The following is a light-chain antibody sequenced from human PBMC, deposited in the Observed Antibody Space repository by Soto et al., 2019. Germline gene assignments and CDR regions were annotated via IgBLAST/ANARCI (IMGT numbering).Light chain of an antibody. CDR1: SSNIGAGYD. CDR3: QSYDSSLRV. Sequence: QSVLTQPPSVSGAPGQRVTISCTGSSSNIGAGYDVHWYQQLPGXAXXXXXXGXXXXXXXXXXXXXGSXSGTXXSXAIXXXXXXXXXXYXCQSYDSSLRVFGGGTKLTVL. J-gene: IGLJ3*02. V-gene: IGLV1-40*01. CDR2: GXX.